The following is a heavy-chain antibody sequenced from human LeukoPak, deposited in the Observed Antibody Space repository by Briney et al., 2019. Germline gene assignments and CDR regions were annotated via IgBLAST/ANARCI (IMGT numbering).Heavy chain of an antibody. CDR3: ARGWVTVPFDI. V-gene: IGHV3-21*01. J-gene: IGHJ3*02. D-gene: IGHD2-21*02. Sequence: GGSLRLSCAASGFTFSAYSMNWVRQAPGKGLEWVSSIGTSSSHIHYADSLKGRFTISRDNAKNSLYLQMDSLRAEDTAVYYCARGWVTVPFDIWGQGTLVAVSS. CDR1: GFTFSAYS. CDR2: IGTSSSHI.